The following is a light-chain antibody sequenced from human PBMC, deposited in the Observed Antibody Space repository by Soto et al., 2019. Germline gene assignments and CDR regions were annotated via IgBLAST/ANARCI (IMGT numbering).Light chain of an antibody. CDR3: QQYNSGPRT. CDR2: ATA. CDR1: HEIGYS. V-gene: IGKV1-16*02. J-gene: IGKJ1*01. Sequence: DIQMTQSPYSLSASVGARVTITCRASHEIGYSFGWFQQRPGKAPKSLIYATATLQSGVPSKFSGSGSGTHFTLTISSLQPEDFVTYYCQQYNSGPRTFGQGTKVEIK.